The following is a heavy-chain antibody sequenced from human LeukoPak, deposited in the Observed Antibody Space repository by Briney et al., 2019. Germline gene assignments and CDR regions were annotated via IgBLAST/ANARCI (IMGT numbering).Heavy chain of an antibody. CDR3: ARLKQQLVRLLSRDTTYYYYYYMDV. CDR1: GFTFSSYS. Sequence: GGSLRLSCAASGFTFSSYSMNWVRQAPGKGLEWVSSISSSSSYIYYADSVKGRFTISRDNAKNSLYLQMNSLRAEDTAVYYCARLKQQLVRLLSRDTTYYYYYYMDVWGKGTTVTVSS. CDR2: ISSSSSYI. V-gene: IGHV3-21*01. J-gene: IGHJ6*03. D-gene: IGHD6-13*01.